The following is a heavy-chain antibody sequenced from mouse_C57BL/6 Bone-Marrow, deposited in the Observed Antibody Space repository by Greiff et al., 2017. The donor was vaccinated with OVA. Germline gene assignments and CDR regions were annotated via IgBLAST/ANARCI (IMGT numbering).Heavy chain of an antibody. CDR1: GYTFTSYW. Sequence: QVQLQQPGAELVMPGASVKLSCKASGYTFTSYWMHWVKQRPGQGLEWIGEIDPSDSYTNYNQKFKGKSTLTVDKSSSTAYMQLSSLKSEDSAVYYCAREAVVATPYAMDYWGQGTSVTVSA. D-gene: IGHD1-1*01. CDR2: IDPSDSYT. J-gene: IGHJ4*01. CDR3: AREAVVATPYAMDY. V-gene: IGHV1-69*01.